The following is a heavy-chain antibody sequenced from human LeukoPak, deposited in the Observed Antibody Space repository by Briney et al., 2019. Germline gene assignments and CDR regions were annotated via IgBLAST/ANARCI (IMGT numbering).Heavy chain of an antibody. CDR3: ARVGNSYYFDY. J-gene: IGHJ4*02. V-gene: IGHV4-59*01. Sequence: SETLSLTCTVSYDSMSSYYWSWIRQPPGKGLEWIGYIYYSGNTNYNPSLASRVTISIDTSKNQFSLKVKSVTAADTAVYYCARVGNSYYFDYWGQGSLVTVSS. CDR2: IYYSGNT. D-gene: IGHD4-23*01. CDR1: YDSMSSYY.